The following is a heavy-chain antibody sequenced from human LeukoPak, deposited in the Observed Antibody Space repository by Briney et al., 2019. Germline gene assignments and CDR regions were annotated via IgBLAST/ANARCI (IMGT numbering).Heavy chain of an antibody. CDR3: ARFLSLSISAFDI. D-gene: IGHD2/OR15-2a*01. V-gene: IGHV1-8*03. CDR1: GYSFTTFH. J-gene: IGHJ3*02. Sequence: ASVKVSCKAAGYSFTTFHINWVRQAPGQGPEWMGWVNPDTGNTGFAQKFQGRVTITQNSSVTTVYMELSSLTSEDTAVYYCARFLSLSISAFDIWGQGTMVTVSS. CDR2: VNPDTGNT.